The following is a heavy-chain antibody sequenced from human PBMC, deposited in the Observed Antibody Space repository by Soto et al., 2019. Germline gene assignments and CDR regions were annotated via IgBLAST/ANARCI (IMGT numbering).Heavy chain of an antibody. V-gene: IGHV4-31*03. Sequence: ALSLTGPGCGFTISIGGYYWRWDRRHPGKCLEWIGYIYESGSTSYNPSLKGRVTLSVDTSKNQFSLKPSSVTAPDTAASSCARVSADFWSGSWLDPCGQAPLVPVS. CDR2: IYESGST. D-gene: IGHD3-3*01. CDR1: GFTISIGGYY. CDR3: ARVSADFWSGSWLDP. J-gene: IGHJ5*02.